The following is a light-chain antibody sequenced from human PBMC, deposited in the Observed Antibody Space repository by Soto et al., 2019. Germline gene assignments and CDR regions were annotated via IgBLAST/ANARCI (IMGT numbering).Light chain of an antibody. CDR2: GAS. CDR3: QQYGDTPLT. CDR1: QSVSSSY. Sequence: EIVLTQSPGTLSLSPGERATLSCRASQSVSSSYLAWYQQKPGQAPRLLIYGASSRANGIPDRFSGSGSVTDFTLTISRLETEDFAVYHCQQYGDTPLTFGGGTKVEIK. J-gene: IGKJ4*01. V-gene: IGKV3-20*01.